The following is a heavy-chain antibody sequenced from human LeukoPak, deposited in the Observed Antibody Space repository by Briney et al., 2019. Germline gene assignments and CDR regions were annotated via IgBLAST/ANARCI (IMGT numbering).Heavy chain of an antibody. V-gene: IGHV5-51*01. CDR1: GYSFTSYW. D-gene: IGHD3-22*01. Sequence: GESLMISCKGSGYSFTSYWIGWVRQMPGKGLEWMGIIYPGDSDTRYSPSFQGQVTISADKSISTAYLQWSSLKASDTAMYYCARHYSSGYYGGYNWFDPWGQGTLVTVSS. CDR2: IYPGDSDT. J-gene: IGHJ5*02. CDR3: ARHYSSGYYGGYNWFDP.